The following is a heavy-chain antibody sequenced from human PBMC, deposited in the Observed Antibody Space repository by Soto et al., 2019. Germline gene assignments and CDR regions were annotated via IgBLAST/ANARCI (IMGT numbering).Heavy chain of an antibody. CDR3: ARDLDGSGSYYTDY. CDR2: ISPYKGNT. Sequence: ASVKVSCKASGYTFTNYGISWVRQAPGQGLEWMGWISPYKGNTYYAQNLQGRVTMTTDTSTYTAYMELRRLRSDDTAVYFRARDLDGSGSYYTDYWGQGTLVTVSS. J-gene: IGHJ4*02. D-gene: IGHD3-10*01. V-gene: IGHV1-18*01. CDR1: GYTFTNYG.